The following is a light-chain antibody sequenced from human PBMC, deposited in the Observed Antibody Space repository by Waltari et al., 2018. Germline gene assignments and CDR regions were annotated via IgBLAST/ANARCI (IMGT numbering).Light chain of an antibody. CDR1: SSNIGSNY. Sequence: QSVLTQPPSASGTPGQRVIISCSGGSSNIGSNYVDWYQQLPGLAPKVLIFRNSQRPSGVPDRFSGSKSGTSASLAISGLQSEDEADYYCATWDDILSGPVFGGGTKLTVL. CDR3: ATWDDILSGPV. CDR2: RNS. J-gene: IGLJ2*01. V-gene: IGLV1-47*01.